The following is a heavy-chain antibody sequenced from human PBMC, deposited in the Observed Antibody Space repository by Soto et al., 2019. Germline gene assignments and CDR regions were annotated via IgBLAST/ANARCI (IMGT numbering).Heavy chain of an antibody. D-gene: IGHD3-10*02. Sequence: PXATLSLPCTVSGGSTTSDYWSWIRQPPGKGLEWLGYIFHSLGAKYNPSLGSRGTISLDTSKNQLSLSLRSVTAADMAIYFCARDLNCSGDYCGQGTLVTVSS. J-gene: IGHJ4*02. CDR3: ARDLNCSGDY. CDR2: IFHSLGA. V-gene: IGHV4-59*01. CDR1: GGSTTSDY.